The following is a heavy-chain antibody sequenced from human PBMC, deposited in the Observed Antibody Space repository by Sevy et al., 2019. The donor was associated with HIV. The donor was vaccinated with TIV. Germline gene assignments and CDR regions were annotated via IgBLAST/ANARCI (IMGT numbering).Heavy chain of an antibody. CDR1: GYSFTSYW. CDR2: IYPTDSDT. CDR3: AGTFDQPGITVAGTFDY. D-gene: IGHD6-19*01. Sequence: GESLKISCQGSGYSFTSYWIGWVRQMPGKGLEWMGIIYPTDSDTRYSPSFQGQVTISADKSISTAYLQLSSLKASDNGMDYCAGTFDQPGITVAGTFDYWGQGTLVTVSS. J-gene: IGHJ4*02. V-gene: IGHV5-51*01.